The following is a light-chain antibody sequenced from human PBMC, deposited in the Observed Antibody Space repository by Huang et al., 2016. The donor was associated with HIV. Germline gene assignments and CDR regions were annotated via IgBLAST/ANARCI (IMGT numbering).Light chain of an antibody. CDR1: QGIDSY. Sequence: VIWMTQSPSLLSASKGDKVTITCRVSQGIDSYLSWYQQKPGKAPELLISAASTLQGGVPSRFKGSGSGTEFTLTISRRQSEECANYYCQQYYTFPWTFGQGTKVDVK. J-gene: IGKJ1*01. V-gene: IGKV1D-8*01. CDR2: AAS. CDR3: QQYYTFPWT.